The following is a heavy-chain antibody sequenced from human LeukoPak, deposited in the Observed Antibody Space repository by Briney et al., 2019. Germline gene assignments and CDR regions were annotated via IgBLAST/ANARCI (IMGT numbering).Heavy chain of an antibody. D-gene: IGHD5-18*01. CDR2: IKSKTDGGTT. V-gene: IGHV3-15*01. Sequence: GGSLRLSCAASGFTFSNAWMSWVRQAPGKGLEWVGRIKSKTDGGTTGYAAPVKGRFTISRDGSKNTLYLQMNSLKTEDTAVYYCTTDQSTSIQLQMIDYWGQGTLVTVSS. CDR1: GFTFSNAW. CDR3: TTDQSTSIQLQMIDY. J-gene: IGHJ4*02.